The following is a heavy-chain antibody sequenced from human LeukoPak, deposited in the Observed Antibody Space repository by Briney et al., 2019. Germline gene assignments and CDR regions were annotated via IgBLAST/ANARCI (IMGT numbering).Heavy chain of an antibody. V-gene: IGHV4-39*01. CDR3: ARANIVGAPLLFDP. D-gene: IGHD1-26*01. CDR1: GGSISSTSYF. Sequence: SETLSLTCTVSGGSISSTSYFWSWFRQPPGKGLEWVGSISYSGTTYYNPSLKSRVTISVDTSKNEFSLNLSSVTAADTAVYYCARANIVGAPLLFDPWGQGTLVTASS. J-gene: IGHJ5*02. CDR2: ISYSGTT.